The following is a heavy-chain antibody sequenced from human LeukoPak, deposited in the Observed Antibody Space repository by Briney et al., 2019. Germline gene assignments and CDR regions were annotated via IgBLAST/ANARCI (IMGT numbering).Heavy chain of an antibody. CDR3: ARSSKSAFDY. J-gene: IGHJ4*02. CDR2: FYPAESRV. D-gene: IGHD3-3*01. Sequence: GESLKISCKGSGYTFANYWIGWARQMPGKGLEWVGIFYPAESRVRYGPSFRGQVTISVDKSISTAYLQWNSLKASDSAMYYCARSSKSAFDYWGQGTLVSVSS. V-gene: IGHV5-51*01. CDR1: GYTFANYW.